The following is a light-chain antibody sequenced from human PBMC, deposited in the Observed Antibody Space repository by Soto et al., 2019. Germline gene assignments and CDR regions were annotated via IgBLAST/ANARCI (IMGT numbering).Light chain of an antibody. CDR3: MQGTHWPLT. CDR2: KTS. Sequence: VLTQSPLSLPATVGQAASISCRPSQSLLYSDGNTYLTWFQQRPGQSPRRLIYKTSDRDSGVPDRFSGSGSGTDFTLKISRVEAEDVAVYYCMQGTHWPLTFGQGTRLEIK. CDR1: QSLLYSDGNTY. J-gene: IGKJ5*01. V-gene: IGKV2-30*01.